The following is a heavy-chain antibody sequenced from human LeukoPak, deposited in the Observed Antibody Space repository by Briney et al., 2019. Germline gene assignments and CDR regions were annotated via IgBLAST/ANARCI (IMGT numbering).Heavy chain of an antibody. CDR3: ALERRGYFDY. CDR1: GGSISGYY. D-gene: IGHD1-1*01. V-gene: IGHV4-59*01. Sequence: PSETLSLTCTVSGGSISGYYWSWIRHPPGKGLEWIGYIYYSGSTNYNPSLKSRVTISVDTSKNQFSLKLSSVTAADTAVYYCALERRGYFDYWGQGTLVTVSS. J-gene: IGHJ4*02. CDR2: IYYSGST.